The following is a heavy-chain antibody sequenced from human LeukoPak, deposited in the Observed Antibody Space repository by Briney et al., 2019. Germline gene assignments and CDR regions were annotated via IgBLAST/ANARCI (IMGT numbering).Heavy chain of an antibody. J-gene: IGHJ4*02. V-gene: IGHV3-23*01. CDR2: LSDSGASK. Sequence: PGGSLKLSCVGSGFTFSSYVMTWVRQAPGKGLEWVSALSDSGASKYYADSVKGRFTISRDNSKNTLYLQMNSLTADDTAVYYCASSPPTGITVSYFDYWGPGTLVTVSS. D-gene: IGHD4-23*01. CDR1: GFTFSSYV. CDR3: ASSPPTGITVSYFDY.